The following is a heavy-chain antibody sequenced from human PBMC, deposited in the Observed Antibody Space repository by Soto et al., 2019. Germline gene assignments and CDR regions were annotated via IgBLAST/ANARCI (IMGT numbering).Heavy chain of an antibody. CDR1: GYSISSGNY. J-gene: IGHJ4*02. CDR3: ARVLAAPLYFFDC. CDR2: IYQSGST. V-gene: IGHV4-38-2*02. D-gene: IGHD6-6*01. Sequence: PSETLSLTCPVSGYSISSGNYWGWIRQPPGKGLEWIGSIYQSGSTYYNPSLRSRATISVDTSKNQFSLRLSSVTAADTAVYYCARVLAAPLYFFDCWGQGTLVTVSS.